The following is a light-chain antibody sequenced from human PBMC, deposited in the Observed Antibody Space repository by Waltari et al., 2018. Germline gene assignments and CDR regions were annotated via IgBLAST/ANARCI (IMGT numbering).Light chain of an antibody. V-gene: IGLV2-14*01. CDR1: NNDIGNYNY. CDR3: CSHTNIGTWV. CDR2: EVS. Sequence: QPALTQPASVSGSLGQSITIPCLGTNNDIGNYNYVSWYQQFPGEAPRLIIYEVSNRPSRISSRFSGSKSGMTASLTISGLQADDEATYYCCSHTNIGTWVFGGGTTLTVL. J-gene: IGLJ3*02.